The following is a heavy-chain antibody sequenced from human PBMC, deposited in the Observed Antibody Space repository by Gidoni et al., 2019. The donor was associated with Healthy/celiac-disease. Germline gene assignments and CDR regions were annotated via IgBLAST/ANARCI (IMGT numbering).Heavy chain of an antibody. Sequence: EVQLVESGGGLVQPGRSLRLSCAASGFTFDDYAMHWVRQAPGKGLEWVSGISWNSGSIGYADSVKGRFTISRDNAKNSLYLQMNSLRAEDTALYYCAKDRSRGDYVYFDYWGKGTLVTVSS. CDR3: AKDRSRGDYVYFDY. J-gene: IGHJ4*02. CDR2: ISWNSGSI. CDR1: GFTFDDYA. V-gene: IGHV3-9*01. D-gene: IGHD4-17*01.